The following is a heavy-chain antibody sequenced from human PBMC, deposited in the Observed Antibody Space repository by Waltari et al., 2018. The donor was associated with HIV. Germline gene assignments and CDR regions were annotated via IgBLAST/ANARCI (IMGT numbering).Heavy chain of an antibody. J-gene: IGHJ5*02. V-gene: IGHV1-69*02. CDR3: ARAGDVVIDWFDP. CDR1: GGTFSSYP. CDR2: IIPILGIA. D-gene: IGHD3-22*01. Sequence: QVQLVQSGAEVKKPGSSVKVSCKASGGTFSSYPISWVRQAPGQGLEWMGRIIPILGIANYAQKFQGRVTITADKSTSTAYMELSSLRSEDTAVYYCARAGDVVIDWFDPWGQGTLVTVSS.